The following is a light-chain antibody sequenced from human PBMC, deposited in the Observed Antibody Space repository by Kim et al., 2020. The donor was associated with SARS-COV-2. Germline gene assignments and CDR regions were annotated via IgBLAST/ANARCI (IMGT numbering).Light chain of an antibody. CDR3: TSYTRSDTWV. J-gene: IGLJ2*01. Sequence: GQSVTITCTGTSSDVGAYNLVSWYQQHPGKAPKFMIHDVSQRPSGVSNRLSGSKSGNTASLTISGLQAEDEADYYCTSYTRSDTWVFGGGTQLTVL. V-gene: IGLV2-14*03. CDR1: SSDVGAYNL. CDR2: DVS.